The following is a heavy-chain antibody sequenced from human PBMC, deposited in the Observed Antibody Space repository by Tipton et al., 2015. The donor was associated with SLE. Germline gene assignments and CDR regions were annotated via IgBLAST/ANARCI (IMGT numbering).Heavy chain of an antibody. CDR1: GDSISSTTYY. J-gene: IGHJ2*01. CDR3: ARHRIEMATILTVHWYFDL. D-gene: IGHD5-24*01. Sequence: TLSLTCSVSGDSISSTTYYWGWIRQPPGKGLEWIGSLYYSGSTYDNPSLKSRVTISVDTSKNQFSLKLNSVTAADTAVYYCARHRIEMATILTVHWYFDLWGRGTLATVSS. V-gene: IGHV4-39*01. CDR2: LYYSGST.